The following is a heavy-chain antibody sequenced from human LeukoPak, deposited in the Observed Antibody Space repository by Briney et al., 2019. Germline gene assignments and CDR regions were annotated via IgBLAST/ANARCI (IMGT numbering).Heavy chain of an antibody. CDR3: GRDLHVAAADY. J-gene: IGHJ4*02. CDR2: IKGDGIST. V-gene: IGHV3-74*01. CDR1: GFSFGSYW. Sequence: GGSLRLSCAASGFSFGSYWMHWVRRAPGKGLVWVSRIKGDGISTDYADSVKGRFTISRDNAKNTVYLQMNSLGAEDTAVYYCGRDLHVAAADYWGQGTLVTVSS. D-gene: IGHD6-13*01.